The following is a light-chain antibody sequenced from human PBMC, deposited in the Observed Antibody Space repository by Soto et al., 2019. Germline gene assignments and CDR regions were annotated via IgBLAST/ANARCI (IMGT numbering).Light chain of an antibody. CDR1: QSISSN. Sequence: EVVMTQSPATLSVSPGERAALSCRASQSISSNLAWSQQKPGQAPRLLIYIASTRATGIPARFSGSGSGTEFTLTISSLQSEDFAVYYCQQFNNWSLTFGGGTKVEIK. J-gene: IGKJ4*01. CDR2: IAS. V-gene: IGKV3-15*01. CDR3: QQFNNWSLT.